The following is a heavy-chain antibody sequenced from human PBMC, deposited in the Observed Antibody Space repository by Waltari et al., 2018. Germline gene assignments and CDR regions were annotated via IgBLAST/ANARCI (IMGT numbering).Heavy chain of an antibody. CDR2: INQDGSEK. J-gene: IGHJ4*02. D-gene: IGHD3-3*01. Sequence: EVQLVESGGGLVQPGGSLRLSCATSGFSFINYAMNWVRQAPGKGLEWVAYINQDGSEKYDVDSVKGRFTISRDNAKNSLYLQMNSLRAEDTAVYYCAREALYDFWSGYPDYWGQGTLVTVSS. CDR1: GFSFINYA. CDR3: AREALYDFWSGYPDY. V-gene: IGHV3-7*01.